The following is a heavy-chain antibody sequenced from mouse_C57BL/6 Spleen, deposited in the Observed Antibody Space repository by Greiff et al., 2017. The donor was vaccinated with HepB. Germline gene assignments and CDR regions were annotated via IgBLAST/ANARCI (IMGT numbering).Heavy chain of an antibody. D-gene: IGHD3-3*01. CDR3: ARDVGYFDY. CDR1: GFTFSSYA. CDR2: ISDGGSYT. V-gene: IGHV5-4*01. J-gene: IGHJ2*01. Sequence: EVNVVESGGGLVKPGGSLKLSCAASGFTFSSYAMSWVRQTPEKRLEWVATISDGGSYTYYPDNVKGRFTISRDNAKNNLYLQMSHLKSEDTAMYYCARDVGYFDYWGQGTTLTVSS.